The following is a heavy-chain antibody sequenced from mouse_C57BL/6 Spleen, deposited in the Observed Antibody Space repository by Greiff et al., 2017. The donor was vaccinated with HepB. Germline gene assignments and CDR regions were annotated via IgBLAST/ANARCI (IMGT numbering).Heavy chain of an antibody. CDR2: ISTGGGST. D-gene: IGHD5-5*01. CDR1: GFTFSDYY. V-gene: IGHV5-12*01. CDR3: ARPTVKVYYAMDY. J-gene: IGHJ4*01. Sequence: EVQVEESGGGLVQPGGSLKLSCAASGFTFSDYYMYWVRQTPEKRLEWVAYISTGGGSTYYPDTVKGRFTISRDNAKNTLYLQMSRLKAEDTAMYYCARPTVKVYYAMDYWGQGTSVTVSS.